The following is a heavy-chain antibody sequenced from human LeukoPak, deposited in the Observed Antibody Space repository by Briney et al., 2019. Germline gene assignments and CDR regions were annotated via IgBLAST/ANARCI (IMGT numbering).Heavy chain of an antibody. CDR2: ISNSGSTI. D-gene: IGHD1-1*01. CDR3: AGRTSGFDY. V-gene: IGHV3-48*03. J-gene: IGHJ4*02. Sequence: GGSLRLSCAASGFTFSSYEMNWVRQAPGKGLEWISYISNSGSTIYYADSVKGRFTISRDNAKNSLYLQMNSLRAEDTAVYYCAGRTSGFDYWGQGTLVTVS. CDR1: GFTFSSYE.